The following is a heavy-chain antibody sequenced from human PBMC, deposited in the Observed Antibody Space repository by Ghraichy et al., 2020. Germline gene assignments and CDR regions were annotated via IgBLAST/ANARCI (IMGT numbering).Heavy chain of an antibody. CDR1: GFTFSSYA. CDR2: ITGNGADT. V-gene: IGHV3-23*01. Sequence: GGSLRLSCAASGFTFSSYAMSWVRQAPGKGLVWVAFITGNGADTYYADSVKGRFTISRDNSKNSLFLQMSSLRADDTALYYCAKDPTFFTVTTLHYWGQGALVTVSS. CDR3: AKDPTFFTVTTLHY. J-gene: IGHJ4*02. D-gene: IGHD4-17*01.